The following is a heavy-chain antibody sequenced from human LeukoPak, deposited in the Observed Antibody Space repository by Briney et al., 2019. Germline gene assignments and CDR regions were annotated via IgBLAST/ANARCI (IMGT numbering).Heavy chain of an antibody. CDR3: VRMQYNGSPISNGLDP. CDR2: LYYSGRT. Sequence: SETLSLTCNVSGGSINSDYWSWIRQPPGKRLEWIGYLYYSGRTNYNPSLRSRVTMSVDTSKTHFSLRLSSVTAADTAVYYCVRMQYNGSPISNGLDPWGKETLVTVSS. CDR1: GGSINSDY. V-gene: IGHV4-59*01. J-gene: IGHJ5*02. D-gene: IGHD5-12*01.